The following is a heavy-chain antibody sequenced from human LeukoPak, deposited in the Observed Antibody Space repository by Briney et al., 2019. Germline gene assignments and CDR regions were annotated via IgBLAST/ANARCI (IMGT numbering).Heavy chain of an antibody. D-gene: IGHD4-17*01. CDR2: IWNDGSKK. CDR1: GFTFRSYG. V-gene: IGHV3-33*01. CDR3: ARDLTTVTTGRLGY. J-gene: IGHJ4*02. Sequence: PGGSLRLSCAASGFTFRSYGMHWVRQAAGKGLEWVAVIWNDGSKKHYADSVKGRFTVSRDNSKNTLYLQMNSLRAEDTAVYYCARDLTTVTTGRLGYWGQGALVTVSS.